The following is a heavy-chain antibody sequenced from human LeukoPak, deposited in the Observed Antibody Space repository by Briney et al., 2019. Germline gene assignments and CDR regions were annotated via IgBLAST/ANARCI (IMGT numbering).Heavy chain of an antibody. Sequence: GGSLRLSCEASGFTFSSYLMSWVRQAPGEGLDWVSSISGSGGTTYYADSVKGRFTISRDNSKNTLYLQMNSLRAEDTAVYYCAKGGPDDYWGQGTLVTVSS. D-gene: IGHD1-14*01. CDR2: ISGSGGTT. V-gene: IGHV3-23*01. CDR1: GFTFSSYL. CDR3: AKGGPDDY. J-gene: IGHJ4*02.